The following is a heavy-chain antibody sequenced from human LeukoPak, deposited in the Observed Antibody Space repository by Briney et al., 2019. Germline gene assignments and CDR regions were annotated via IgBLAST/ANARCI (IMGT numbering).Heavy chain of an antibody. D-gene: IGHD5-18*01. CDR2: ISSAASTT. CDR3: ARNRGYGFDY. CDR1: GFTFSDYY. J-gene: IGHJ4*02. Sequence: GGSLRLSCAASGFTFSDYYMAWIRQVPGKGLEWLSYISSAASTTFYADSVKGRFTISRDSAKNSLYLQLNSLRAEDSAVYYCARNRGYGFDYWGQGTLVTVSS. V-gene: IGHV3-11*01.